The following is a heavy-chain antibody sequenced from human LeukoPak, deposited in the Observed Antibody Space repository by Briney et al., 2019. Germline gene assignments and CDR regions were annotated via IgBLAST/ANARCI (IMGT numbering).Heavy chain of an antibody. CDR3: ATGPGLRYFDWLPYYYYGMDV. D-gene: IGHD3-9*01. V-gene: IGHV1-8*01. Sequence: GASLRLSCAASGYTFTSYDMNWVRQATGQGLEWMGWMSRNSGNTGYAQKFQGRVTMTRNTSISTAYMELSSLRSEDTAVYYCATGPGLRYFDWLPYYYYGMDVWGQGTTVTVSS. CDR1: GYTFTSYD. CDR2: MSRNSGNT. J-gene: IGHJ6*02.